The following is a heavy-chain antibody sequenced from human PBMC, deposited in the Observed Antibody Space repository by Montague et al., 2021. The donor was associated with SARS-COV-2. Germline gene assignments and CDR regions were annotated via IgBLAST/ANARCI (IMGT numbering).Heavy chain of an antibody. CDR3: ARGHLSVSMIVVVFTSASYYFDY. CDR1: GGSFGDDH. Sequence: SETLSLTCGVYGGSFGDDHWSWIRQPPGKGLEWIGYIKQSGSTNYTPSLKSRVTISVDTSKNQFSLKLTSVTAADTAVYFCARGHLSVSMIVVVFTSASYYFDYWGQGAKVTVSS. CDR2: IKQSGST. D-gene: IGHD3-22*01. V-gene: IGHV4-34*01. J-gene: IGHJ4*02.